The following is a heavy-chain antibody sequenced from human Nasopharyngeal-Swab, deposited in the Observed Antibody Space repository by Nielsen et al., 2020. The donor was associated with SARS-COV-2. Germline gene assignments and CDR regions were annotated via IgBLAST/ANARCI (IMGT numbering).Heavy chain of an antibody. CDR2: IYYSGST. CDR3: ARVFFYYGSGTRSADQYYYYGMDV. V-gene: IGHV4-39*07. Sequence: SETLSLTCTVSGGSISSSSYYWGWIRQPPGKGLEWIGSIYYSGSTYYNPSLKSRVTISVDTSKNQFSLKLSSVTAADTAVYYCARVFFYYGSGTRSADQYYYYGMDVWGQGTTVTVSS. CDR1: GGSISSSSYY. D-gene: IGHD3-10*01. J-gene: IGHJ6*02.